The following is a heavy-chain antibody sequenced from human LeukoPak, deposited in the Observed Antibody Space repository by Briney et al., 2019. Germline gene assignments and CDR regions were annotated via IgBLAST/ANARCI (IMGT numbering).Heavy chain of an antibody. D-gene: IGHD2-2*01. J-gene: IGHJ4*02. CDR1: GGSFSGYY. CDR2: INHSGST. V-gene: IGHV4-34*01. Sequence: PSETLSLTCAVYGGSFSGYYWSWIRQPPGKGLEWIGEINHSGSTNYNPSLKSRVTISVDTSKNQFSLKLTSVTAADTAVYFCALGVPTAIANYWGQGTLVTVSS. CDR3: ALGVPTAIANY.